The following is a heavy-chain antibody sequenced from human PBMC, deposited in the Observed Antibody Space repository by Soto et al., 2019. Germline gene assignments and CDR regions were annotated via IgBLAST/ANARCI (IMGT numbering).Heavy chain of an antibody. CDR3: AKIGAVEF. CDR1: GFTFSNYG. V-gene: IGHV3-48*02. J-gene: IGHJ4*02. Sequence: EVQLVESGGGLVQPGGSLILSCGAYGFTFSNYGMIWVRQAPGKGLEWVSYISGSSSPIFYADSVKGRFTISRDNAKNSLVLEMNSLREDDTAVYYCAKIGAVEFWGQGTLVNVSS. D-gene: IGHD3-16*01. CDR2: ISGSSSPI.